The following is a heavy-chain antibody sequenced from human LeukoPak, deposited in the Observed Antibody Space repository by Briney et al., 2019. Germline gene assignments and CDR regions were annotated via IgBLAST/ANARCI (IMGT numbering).Heavy chain of an antibody. D-gene: IGHD2-21*02. V-gene: IGHV1-69*04. Sequence: GSSVKVSCKASGGTFSSYAISWVRQAPGQGLEWMGRIIPILDIANYAQKFQGRVTITADKSTSTAYMELSSLRSEDTAVYYCATSIVVVTAIRDYFDYWGQGTLVTVSS. J-gene: IGHJ4*02. CDR3: ATSIVVVTAIRDYFDY. CDR1: GGTFSSYA. CDR2: IIPILDIA.